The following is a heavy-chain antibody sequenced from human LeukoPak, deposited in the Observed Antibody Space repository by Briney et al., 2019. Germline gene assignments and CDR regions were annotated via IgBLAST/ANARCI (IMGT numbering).Heavy chain of an antibody. Sequence: SETLSLTCAVYGGSFSGYYWSWIRQPPGKGLEWIGEINHSGSTSYNPSLKSRVTISVDTSKNQFSLKLSSVTAADTAVYCCARRGPRLGYCSGGSCYPFHYWGQGTLVTVSS. J-gene: IGHJ4*02. V-gene: IGHV4-34*01. CDR3: ARRGPRLGYCSGGSCYPFHY. D-gene: IGHD2-15*01. CDR2: INHSGST. CDR1: GGSFSGYY.